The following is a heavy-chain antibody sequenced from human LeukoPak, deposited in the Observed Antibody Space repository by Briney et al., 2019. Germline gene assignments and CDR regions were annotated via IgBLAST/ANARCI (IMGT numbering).Heavy chain of an antibody. D-gene: IGHD3-16*01. CDR2: ISDSGGST. Sequence: AGGSLRLSCAASGFTFSNYAMSWVRQAPGKGLEWVSAISDSGGSTYYADSVKGRFTISRDNSKNTLYLQMNSLRAEDTAVYYCAKDGLRELWPVGHWGQGTLVTVSS. CDR3: AKDGLRELWPVGH. CDR1: GFTFSNYA. J-gene: IGHJ4*02. V-gene: IGHV3-23*01.